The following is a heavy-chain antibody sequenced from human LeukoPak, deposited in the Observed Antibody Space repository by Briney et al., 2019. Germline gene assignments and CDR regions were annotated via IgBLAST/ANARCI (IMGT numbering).Heavy chain of an antibody. D-gene: IGHD6-19*01. J-gene: IGHJ3*02. Sequence: GGSLRLSCAASGFTVSSNYMSWVRQTPGKGLEWVSVIYSTGTTYFSDSVKGRFAITRDNSKNTLYLQMIRLRAEDTAVYYCVRTESSSGRLLTFDIWGQGTMVTFSS. CDR1: GFTVSSNY. CDR2: IYSTGTT. V-gene: IGHV3-66*01. CDR3: VRTESSSGRLLTFDI.